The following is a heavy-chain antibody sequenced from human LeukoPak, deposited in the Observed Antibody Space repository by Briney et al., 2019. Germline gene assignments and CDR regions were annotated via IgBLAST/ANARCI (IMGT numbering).Heavy chain of an antibody. CDR1: GFTFGDYA. D-gene: IGHD2-8*01. Sequence: GGSLRLSCTASGFTFGDYAMSWVHQAPGKGLEWVGFIRKKGFGGTTEYAASVKGRFTISRDDSKSIAYLEMNSLKTEDTAVYYCTRANCVNGACYHFDYWGQGTLVTVSS. CDR2: IRKKGFGGTT. J-gene: IGHJ4*02. V-gene: IGHV3-49*04. CDR3: TRANCVNGACYHFDY.